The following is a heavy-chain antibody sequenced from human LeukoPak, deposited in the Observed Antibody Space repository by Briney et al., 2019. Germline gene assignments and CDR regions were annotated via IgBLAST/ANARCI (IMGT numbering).Heavy chain of an antibody. Sequence: ASVKVSCKASGYTFTSYGISWVRQAPGQGLEWMGWISAYNGNTNYAQKLQGRVTMTTDTSTSTAYMELRSLRSDDTAVYYCARVGSGWYLPGGYFDYWGQGTLVTVSS. CDR1: GYTFTSYG. J-gene: IGHJ4*02. V-gene: IGHV1-18*01. CDR3: ARVGSGWYLPGGYFDY. D-gene: IGHD6-19*01. CDR2: ISAYNGNT.